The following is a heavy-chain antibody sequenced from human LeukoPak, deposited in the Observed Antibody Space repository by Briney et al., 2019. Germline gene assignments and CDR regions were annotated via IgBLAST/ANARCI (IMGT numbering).Heavy chain of an antibody. CDR1: GGSISSGGYY. V-gene: IGHV4-31*03. CDR3: ARDRGGACYRCGWFDP. CDR2: IYYSGST. J-gene: IGHJ5*02. D-gene: IGHD2-21*02. Sequence: SQTLSLTCTVSGGSISSGGYYWSWIRQHPGKGLEWIGYIYYSGSTYYNPSLKSRVTISVDTSKNQFSLKLSSVTAADTAVYYCARDRGGACYRCGWFDPWGQGTLVTVSS.